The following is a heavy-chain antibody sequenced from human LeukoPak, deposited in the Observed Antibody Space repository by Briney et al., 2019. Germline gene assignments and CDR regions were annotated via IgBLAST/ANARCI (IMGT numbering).Heavy chain of an antibody. CDR3: ASGSEQWLLPNYYYYGMDV. Sequence: SVKVSCKASGGTFSSYAISWVRQAPGQGLECMGRSIPILGIANYAQKFRGRVTITADKSTSTAYMELSSLRCEDTAVYYCASGSEQWLLPNYYYYGMDVWGQGTTVTVSS. V-gene: IGHV1-69*04. J-gene: IGHJ6*02. CDR2: SIPILGIA. CDR1: GGTFSSYA. D-gene: IGHD6-19*01.